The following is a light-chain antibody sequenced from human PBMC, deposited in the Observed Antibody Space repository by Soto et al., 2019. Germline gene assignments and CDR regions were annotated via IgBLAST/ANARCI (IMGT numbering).Light chain of an antibody. CDR3: QHRSEWPVS. CDR1: QSVSSY. CDR2: DAS. J-gene: IGKJ5*01. Sequence: EIVMTQSPATLSVSPGESATLSCRASQSVSSYLAWYQQKPGQAPRLLIYDASNRATGIPARFSGSGSGTDFTLTISSLEPEDFAVYYCQHRSEWPVSFGQGTRLEIK. V-gene: IGKV3-11*01.